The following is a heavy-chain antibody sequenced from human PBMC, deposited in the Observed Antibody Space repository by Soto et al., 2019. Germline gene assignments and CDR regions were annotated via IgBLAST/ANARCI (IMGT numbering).Heavy chain of an antibody. CDR1: GFTFSSYG. V-gene: IGHV3-30*18. CDR2: ISYDGSNK. Sequence: GGSLRLSCAASGFTFSSYGMHWVRQAPGKGLEWVAVISYDGSNKYYADSVKGRFTISRDNSKNTLYLQMNSLRAEDTAVYYCAKDLYDFWSGYFYPYFDYWGQGTLVTVSS. J-gene: IGHJ4*02. D-gene: IGHD3-3*01. CDR3: AKDLYDFWSGYFYPYFDY.